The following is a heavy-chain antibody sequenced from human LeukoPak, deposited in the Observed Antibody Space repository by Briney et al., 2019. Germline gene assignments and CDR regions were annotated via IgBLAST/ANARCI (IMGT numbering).Heavy chain of an antibody. D-gene: IGHD2-8*01. CDR1: GFTFSSYA. CDR3: AKMVREFYTISYYFDY. CDR2: ISGSGAGT. J-gene: IGHJ4*02. Sequence: PGGSLRLSCAVSGFTFSSYAMNWVRQAPGKALEWVSGISGSGAGTYYADSVKGRFTISRDNSKNTLYLQMNSLRAEDTAVYYCAKMVREFYTISYYFDYWGQGTRVTVSS. V-gene: IGHV3-23*01.